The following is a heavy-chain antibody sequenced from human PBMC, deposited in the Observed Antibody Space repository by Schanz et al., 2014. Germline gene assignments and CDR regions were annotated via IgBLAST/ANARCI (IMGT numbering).Heavy chain of an antibody. D-gene: IGHD6-6*01. V-gene: IGHV3-23*04. CDR3: ARVGRDYISSSVLDSLHY. CDR1: GFTFSSYL. CDR2: IGGSGGST. J-gene: IGHJ4*02. Sequence: EVQLVESGGGLVQPGGSLRLSCAASGFTFSSYLMSWVRQAPGKGLEWVSGIGGSGGSTDYADSVKGRFTISRDNTKNTLFRQMNNLRPEDTAMYFCARVGRDYISSSVLDSLHYWGQGSLVTVS.